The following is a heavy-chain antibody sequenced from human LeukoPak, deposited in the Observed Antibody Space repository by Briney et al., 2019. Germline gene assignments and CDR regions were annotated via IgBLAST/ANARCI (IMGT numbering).Heavy chain of an antibody. Sequence: GESLKISCKGSGYSFSKYWIGWVRQMPGKGLEWMGITYPGDADTRYSPSFQGQVIISADKSTNTAHLQWSSLKASDSAIYYCARGIYFYDTGGYLEVTFEFWGPGTMVTVSS. V-gene: IGHV5-51*01. CDR2: TYPGDADT. J-gene: IGHJ3*01. CDR3: ARGIYFYDTGGYLEVTFEF. CDR1: GYSFSKYW. D-gene: IGHD3-22*01.